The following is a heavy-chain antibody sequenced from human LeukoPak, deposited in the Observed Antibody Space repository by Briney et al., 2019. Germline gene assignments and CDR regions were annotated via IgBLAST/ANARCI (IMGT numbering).Heavy chain of an antibody. D-gene: IGHD3-22*01. Sequence: ASVKVSCKASGYTLTSYYMHWVRRAPGQGLEWMGMTNPSGGSTTYAQKFQGRVTMTRDTSTSTVYMELSSLRSEDTAVYYCARGIQGYSNYDAFDIWGQGTMVTVSS. V-gene: IGHV1-46*01. J-gene: IGHJ3*02. CDR3: ARGIQGYSNYDAFDI. CDR2: TNPSGGST. CDR1: GYTLTSYY.